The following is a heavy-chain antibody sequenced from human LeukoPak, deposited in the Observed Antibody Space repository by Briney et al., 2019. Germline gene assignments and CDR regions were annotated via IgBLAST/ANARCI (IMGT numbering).Heavy chain of an antibody. D-gene: IGHD3-22*01. CDR2: ISGSGDST. V-gene: IGHV3-23*01. CDR3: AIGLARGFCYSGYCYPFDY. CDR1: GFTFSNYA. J-gene: IGHJ4*02. Sequence: GGSLRLSCAASGFTFSNYAMSWVRQAPGKGLEWVSTISGSGDSTYYAESVKGRFTISRDESKNTLYLQMNSLRAEDTAVYYCAIGLARGFCYSGYCYPFDYWGQVILVTVSS.